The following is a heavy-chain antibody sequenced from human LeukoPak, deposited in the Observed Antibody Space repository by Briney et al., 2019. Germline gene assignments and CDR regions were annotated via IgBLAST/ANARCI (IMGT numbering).Heavy chain of an antibody. CDR2: IIPIFGTS. D-gene: IGHD3-10*01. CDR3: ARSGYEPYYGSGAYYMDV. V-gene: IGHV1-69*05. Sequence: SSVKVSCKASGGTFSSYAISWVRQAPGQGLEWMGRIIPIFGTSNYAQKFQGRVTITTDESTSTDYMELSSLRSEDTAVYYCARSGYEPYYGSGAYYMDVWGKGTTVTVSS. J-gene: IGHJ6*03. CDR1: GGTFSSYA.